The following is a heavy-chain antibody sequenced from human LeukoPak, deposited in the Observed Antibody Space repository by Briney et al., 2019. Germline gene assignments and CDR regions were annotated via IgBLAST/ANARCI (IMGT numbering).Heavy chain of an antibody. CDR2: IYYSGST. V-gene: IGHV4-59*01. CDR3: ARSSLGTYYFDY. CDR1: GGSISSYY. D-gene: IGHD7-27*01. J-gene: IGHJ4*02. Sequence: SETLSLTCTVSGGSISSYYWSWIRQPPGKGLEWIGYIYYSGSTNYNPSLKSRVTISVDTPKNQFSLKLSSVTAADTAVYYCARSSLGTYYFDYWGQGTLVTVSS.